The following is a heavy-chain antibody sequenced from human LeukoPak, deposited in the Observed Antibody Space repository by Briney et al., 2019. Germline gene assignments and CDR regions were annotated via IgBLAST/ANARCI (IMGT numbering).Heavy chain of an antibody. V-gene: IGHV1-2*02. D-gene: IGHD5-24*01. CDR2: INPNSGGT. Sequence: GASVKVSCKASGYTLTGYYMHWVRQAPGQGLEWMGWINPNSGGTNYAQKFQGRVTMTRDTSISTAYMELSRLRSDDTAVYYCAREREEKASRNLDYWGQGTLVTVSS. CDR3: AREREEKASRNLDY. J-gene: IGHJ4*02. CDR1: GYTLTGYY.